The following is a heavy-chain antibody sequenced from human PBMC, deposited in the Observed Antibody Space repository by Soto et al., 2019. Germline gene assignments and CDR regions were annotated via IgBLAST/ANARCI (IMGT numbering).Heavy chain of an antibody. Sequence: QVQLVQSGAEVKKPGASVKVSCKASGYTFTSYGISWVRQAPGQGLEWMGWISAYNGNTNYAPKLQGRVTMTTDTSTSTAYMEPRSLTSDDTAVYYCARNKEVSRFTFWFDPWGQGTLVTVSS. CDR1: GYTFTSYG. CDR2: ISAYNGNT. J-gene: IGHJ5*02. D-gene: IGHD3-3*01. CDR3: ARNKEVSRFTFWFDP. V-gene: IGHV1-18*01.